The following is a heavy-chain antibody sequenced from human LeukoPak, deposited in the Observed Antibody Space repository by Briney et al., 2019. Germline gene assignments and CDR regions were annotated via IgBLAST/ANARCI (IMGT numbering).Heavy chain of an antibody. J-gene: IGHJ4*02. Sequence: PGGSLRLSCAASGFTFSDYYMSWIRQAPGKGLEWVSYISSSGSTIYYADSVKGRFTISRDNAKNSLYLQMNSLRAEDTAVYYCASGNYYGSESYNGVGAYFDYWGQGTLVTVSS. CDR1: GFTFSDYY. V-gene: IGHV3-11*01. D-gene: IGHD3-10*01. CDR2: ISSSGSTI. CDR3: ASGNYYGSESYNGVGAYFDY.